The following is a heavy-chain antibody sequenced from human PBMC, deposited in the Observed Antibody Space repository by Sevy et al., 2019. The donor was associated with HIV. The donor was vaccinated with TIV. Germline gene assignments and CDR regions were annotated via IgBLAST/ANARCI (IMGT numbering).Heavy chain of an antibody. Sequence: GGSLRLSCEASGFTFRDYSMNWVRRAPVKGLEWVSSISSGSSYKKYGDSVKGRFTISRDNAKNSLYLQLNSLRAEDTAVYYCTRVDYYDTSGSHYWGQGTLVTVSS. CDR1: GFTFRDYS. V-gene: IGHV3-21*01. D-gene: IGHD3-22*01. CDR3: TRVDYYDTSGSHY. J-gene: IGHJ4*02. CDR2: ISSGSSYK.